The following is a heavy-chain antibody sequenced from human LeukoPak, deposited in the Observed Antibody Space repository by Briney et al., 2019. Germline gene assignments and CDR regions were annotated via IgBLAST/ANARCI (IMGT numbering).Heavy chain of an antibody. D-gene: IGHD3-3*01. V-gene: IGHV3-7*01. J-gene: IGHJ4*02. CDR2: IKQDGSEK. CDR3: ARDDPTLFWSGSPFY. CDR1: GFTFASYA. Sequence: GGSLRLSCAASGFTFASYAMSWVRQAPGKGLEWVANIKQDGSEKYYVDSVKGRFTVSRDNAKNSLYLQMNSLRAEDTAVYCARDDPTLFWSGSPFYWGQGTLVTVSS.